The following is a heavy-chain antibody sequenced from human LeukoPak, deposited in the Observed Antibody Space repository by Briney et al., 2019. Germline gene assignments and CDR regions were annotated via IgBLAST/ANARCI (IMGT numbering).Heavy chain of an antibody. CDR2: SYSDEST. D-gene: IGHD1-26*01. Sequence: GGSLRLSCAVSGFTVSSNYMSWVRQAPGKGLEWVSISYSDESTHYADAVKGRFTISRDNSKNTLWLQMNSLRAEDTAVYYCARDLTVGPTTDYFDYWGQGTLVTVSS. V-gene: IGHV3-66*01. J-gene: IGHJ4*02. CDR3: ARDLTVGPTTDYFDY. CDR1: GFTVSSNY.